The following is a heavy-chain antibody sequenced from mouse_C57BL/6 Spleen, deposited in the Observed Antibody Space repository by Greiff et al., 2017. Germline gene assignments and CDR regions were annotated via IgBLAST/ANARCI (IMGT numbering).Heavy chain of an antibody. CDR1: GYTFTDYY. J-gene: IGHJ3*01. CDR2: IYPGSGNT. CDR3: ARSTEGIAY. V-gene: IGHV1-76*01. Sequence: QVQLQQSGAELVRPGASVKLSCKASGYTFTDYYINWVKQRPGQGLEWIARIYPGSGNTYYNEKFKGKATLTAEKSSSTAYMQLSSLTSEDSAVYFCARSTEGIAYWGQGTLVTVSA.